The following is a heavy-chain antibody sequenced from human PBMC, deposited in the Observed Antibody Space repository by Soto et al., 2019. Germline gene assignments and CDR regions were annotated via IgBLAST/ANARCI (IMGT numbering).Heavy chain of an antibody. J-gene: IGHJ5*02. Sequence: EVQLLESGGGLVQPGGSLRLSCAVSGFIISDYGVTWVRQAPGKGLEWVSGFSGGGGGTFYADSVKGRFTISRDDPKNTAYLKIKSRGAEDTAVYYCVRWNGFGDRWGQGTLVTVSS. D-gene: IGHD1-1*01. CDR2: FSGGGGGT. CDR3: VRWNGFGDR. CDR1: GFIISDYG. V-gene: IGHV3-23*01.